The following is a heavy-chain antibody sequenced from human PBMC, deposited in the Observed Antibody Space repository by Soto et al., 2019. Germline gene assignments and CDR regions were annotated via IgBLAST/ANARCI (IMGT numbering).Heavy chain of an antibody. Sequence: SETLSLTCAVYGGSFSGYYWSWIRQPPGKGLEWIGEINHSGSTNYNPSLKSRVTISVDTSKNQFSLKLSSVTAADTAVYYCAEMATDVGWYFDLWGRGTLVTVSS. CDR1: GGSFSGYY. CDR2: INHSGST. D-gene: IGHD5-12*01. V-gene: IGHV4-34*01. CDR3: AEMATDVGWYFDL. J-gene: IGHJ2*01.